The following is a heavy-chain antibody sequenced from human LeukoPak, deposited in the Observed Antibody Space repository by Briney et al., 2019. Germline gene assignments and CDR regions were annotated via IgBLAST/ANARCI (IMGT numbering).Heavy chain of an antibody. CDR1: GFTFSSYE. Sequence: GGSLRLSCAASGFTFSSYEMNWVRQAPGKGLEWVSYISSSGSTIYYADSVKGRFTISRDNAKNSLYLQMNGLRAEDTAVYYCARDGSIAAAGGAFDYWGQGTLVTVSS. CDR3: ARDGSIAAAGGAFDY. CDR2: ISSSGSTI. V-gene: IGHV3-48*03. D-gene: IGHD6-13*01. J-gene: IGHJ4*02.